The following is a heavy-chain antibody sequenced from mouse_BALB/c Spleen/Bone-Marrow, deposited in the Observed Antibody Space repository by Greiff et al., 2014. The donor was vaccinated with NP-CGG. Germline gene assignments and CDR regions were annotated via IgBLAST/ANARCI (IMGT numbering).Heavy chain of an antibody. Sequence: VQLVESGAGLARPGASVKMSCKASGYTFTSYTMHWVKQRPGQGLEWIGYINPSSGYTNYNQKFKDKATLTADKSSSTAYMQLSSLTSEDSAVYYCARSLRWYFDVWGAGTTVTVSS. CDR2: INPSSGYT. D-gene: IGHD1-1*01. CDR1: GYTFTSYT. V-gene: IGHV1-4*01. J-gene: IGHJ1*01. CDR3: ARSLRWYFDV.